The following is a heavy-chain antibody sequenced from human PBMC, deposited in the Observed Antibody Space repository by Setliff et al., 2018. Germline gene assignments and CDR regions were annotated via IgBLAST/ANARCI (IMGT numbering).Heavy chain of an antibody. CDR3: ARLKTAMVDF. V-gene: IGHV4-39*01. Sequence: SETLSLTCTVSGGSISSGDYHWGWIRQPPGKRLEWIGSLYYSGTTYCNPSLNSRVTISMDTSTNQFSLKLSSVTAADTAVYYCARLKTAMVDFWGQGTLVTVSS. CDR2: LYYSGTT. J-gene: IGHJ4*02. D-gene: IGHD5-18*01. CDR1: GGSISSGDYH.